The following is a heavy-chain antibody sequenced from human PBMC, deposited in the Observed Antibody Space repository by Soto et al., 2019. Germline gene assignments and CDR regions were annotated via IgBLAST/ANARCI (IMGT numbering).Heavy chain of an antibody. J-gene: IGHJ6*02. CDR2: ISGYNGYT. Sequence: ASVKVSCKASGYTFTSYGIMWVRQDPGQGLEWMGWISGYNGYTRYAKKLQGRVTMTTDTSTSTAYMELRSLRSDDTAVYYCAREVLVPAARGPRDYDMDVWGQGTTVTVSS. CDR3: AREVLVPAARGPRDYDMDV. CDR1: GYTFTSYG. D-gene: IGHD2-2*01. V-gene: IGHV1-18*01.